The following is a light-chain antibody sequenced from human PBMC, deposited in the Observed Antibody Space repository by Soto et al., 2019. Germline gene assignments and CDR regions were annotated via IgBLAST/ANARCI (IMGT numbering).Light chain of an antibody. Sequence: EIVLTQSPATLSLSPGERATLSCRASQSVSSYLAWYQQKPGQAPRLLIYVASNRATGIPARFSGSGYGTDFPLIISSLETEDFAVYYCQQLRLWPRGAPLTLGGGTKVEIK. CDR3: QQLRLWPRGAPLT. J-gene: IGKJ4*01. V-gene: IGKV3-11*01. CDR2: VAS. CDR1: QSVSSY.